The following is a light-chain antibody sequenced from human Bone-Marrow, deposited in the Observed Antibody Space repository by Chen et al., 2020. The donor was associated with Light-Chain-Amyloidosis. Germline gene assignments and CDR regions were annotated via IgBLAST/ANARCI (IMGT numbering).Light chain of an antibody. Sequence: SYELTQPPSVSVSPRQTARITCSGEDLPTKYAYWYQQKPGQAPVLVIHRDTERPSGISERFSCSSSGTTATLTISGVQAEDEADYHCQSADSSGTYEVIFGGGTKLTVL. V-gene: IGLV3-25*03. J-gene: IGLJ2*01. CDR3: QSADSSGTYEVI. CDR2: RDT. CDR1: DLPTKY.